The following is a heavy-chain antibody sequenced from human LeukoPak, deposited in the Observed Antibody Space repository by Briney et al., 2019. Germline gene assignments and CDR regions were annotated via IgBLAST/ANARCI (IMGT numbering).Heavy chain of an antibody. CDR3: AKDMGHMGARYFDY. V-gene: IGHV3-9*01. D-gene: IGHD3-9*01. J-gene: IGHJ4*02. Sequence: GGSLRLSCAASGFTFDDYAMHWVRQAPGKGLEWASGISWNRGSIGYADSVKGRFTISRDNAKNSLYLQMNSLRAEDTALYYCAKDMGHMGARYFDYWGQGTLVTVSS. CDR1: GFTFDDYA. CDR2: ISWNRGSI.